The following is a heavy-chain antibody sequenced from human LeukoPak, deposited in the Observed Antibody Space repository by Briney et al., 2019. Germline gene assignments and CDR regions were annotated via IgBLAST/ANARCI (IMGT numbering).Heavy chain of an antibody. D-gene: IGHD3-16*01. J-gene: IGHJ4*02. CDR1: GGSISSYY. CDR2: IYYSGST. CDR3: ARDDGGLDY. Sequence: SETLSLTCTVSGGSISSYYWSWIRQPPGKGLEWIGYIYYSGSTNYNPSLESRVTISVDTSKNQFSLKLSSVTAADTAVYYCARDDGGLDYWGQGTLVTVSS. V-gene: IGHV4-59*01.